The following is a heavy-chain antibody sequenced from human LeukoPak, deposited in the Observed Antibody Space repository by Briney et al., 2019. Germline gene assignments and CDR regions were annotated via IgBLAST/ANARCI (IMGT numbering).Heavy chain of an antibody. J-gene: IGHJ4*02. CDR3: ARGEVELEEQWLVLVAVAFDY. V-gene: IGHV4-34*01. Sequence: SETLSPTCAVYGGSFSGYYWSWIRQPPGKGLEWIGEINHSGSTNYNPSLKSRVTISVDTSKNQFSLKLSSVTAADTAVYYCARGEVELEEQWLVLVAVAFDYWGQGTLVTVSS. D-gene: IGHD6-19*01. CDR2: INHSGST. CDR1: GGSFSGYY.